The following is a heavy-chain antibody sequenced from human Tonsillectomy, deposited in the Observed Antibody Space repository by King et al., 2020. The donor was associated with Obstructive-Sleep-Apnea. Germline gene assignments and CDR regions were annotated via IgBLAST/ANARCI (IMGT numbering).Heavy chain of an antibody. D-gene: IGHD3-10*01. CDR2: ISNDGSKK. J-gene: IGHJ6*02. Sequence: VQLVESGGGAVQPGRSLRLSCAASGMTFRTYAMHWVRQAPGKGLEWVAFISNDGSKKYDADSVKGRFTISRDNSKNMMYLQMNSLRAEDTAVYYCASESTVVRGITIRSIGMDVWGQGTTVTVSS. CDR1: GMTFRTYA. V-gene: IGHV3-30-3*01. CDR3: ASESTVVRGITIRSIGMDV.